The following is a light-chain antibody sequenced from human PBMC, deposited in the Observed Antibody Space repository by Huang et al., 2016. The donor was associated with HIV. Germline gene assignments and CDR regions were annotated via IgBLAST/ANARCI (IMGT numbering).Light chain of an antibody. V-gene: IGKV3-15*01. CDR1: QSVSSN. Sequence: IVMTQFRATLSVSPGERATLSCRASQSVSSNLAWYQQKPGQAPRLLIYGASTRATGIPARFSGSGSGTEFTLTISSLQSEDFAVYYCQQYNNWPPYTFGQGTKLEIK. CDR3: QQYNNWPPYT. J-gene: IGKJ2*01. CDR2: GAS.